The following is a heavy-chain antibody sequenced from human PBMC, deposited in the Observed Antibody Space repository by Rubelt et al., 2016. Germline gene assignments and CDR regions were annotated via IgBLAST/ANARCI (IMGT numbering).Heavy chain of an antibody. Sequence: AASGFTFSSYSMNWVRQAPGKGLEWVSSISSSSSYIYYADSVKGRFTISRDNAKNSLYLQMNSLRAEDTAVYYCARVLVGAAATFDYWGQGTLVTVSS. J-gene: IGHJ4*02. CDR2: ISSSSSYI. CDR1: GFTFSSYS. V-gene: IGHV3-21*01. D-gene: IGHD6-13*01. CDR3: ARVLVGAAATFDY.